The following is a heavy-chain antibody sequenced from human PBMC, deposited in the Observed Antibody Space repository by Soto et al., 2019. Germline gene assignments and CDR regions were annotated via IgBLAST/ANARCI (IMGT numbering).Heavy chain of an antibody. CDR1: GGSISSGDYY. J-gene: IGHJ5*02. V-gene: IGHV4-30-4*01. CDR3: ARGEVRGVSDWFDP. Sequence: QVQLQESGPGLVKPSQTLSLTCTVSGGSISSGDYYWSWIRQPPGKGLEWIGYIYYSGSTYYNPSCECRGTIPVDTTMHQFSLKLSSVTAADTAVYYCARGEVRGVSDWFDPWGQGTLVTVSS. CDR2: IYYSGST. D-gene: IGHD3-10*01.